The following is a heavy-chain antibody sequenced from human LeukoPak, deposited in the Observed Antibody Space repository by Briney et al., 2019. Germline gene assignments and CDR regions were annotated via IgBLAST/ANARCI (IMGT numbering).Heavy chain of an antibody. Sequence: RPGGSLRLSCAASGFTVSSNYMSWVRQAPGKGLEWVSVIYSGGSTYYADSVKGRFTISRDNSKNTLYPQMNSLRAEDTAVYYCARDDFWSGYPLMGVWGQGTTVTVSS. J-gene: IGHJ6*02. D-gene: IGHD3-3*01. CDR3: ARDDFWSGYPLMGV. CDR2: IYSGGST. V-gene: IGHV3-53*01. CDR1: GFTVSSNY.